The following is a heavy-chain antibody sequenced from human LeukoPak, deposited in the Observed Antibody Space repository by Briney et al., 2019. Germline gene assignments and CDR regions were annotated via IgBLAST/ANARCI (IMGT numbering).Heavy chain of an antibody. CDR3: ARLFTMVRGVTDY. Sequence: GSLRLSCAASGFTFSTYAMSWVRQPPGKGLEWIGSIYYSGSTYYNPSLKSRVTISVDTSKNQFSLKLSSVTAADTAVYYCARLFTMVRGVTDYWGQGTLVTVSS. CDR1: GFTFSTYA. V-gene: IGHV4-39*01. J-gene: IGHJ4*02. CDR2: IYYSGST. D-gene: IGHD3-10*01.